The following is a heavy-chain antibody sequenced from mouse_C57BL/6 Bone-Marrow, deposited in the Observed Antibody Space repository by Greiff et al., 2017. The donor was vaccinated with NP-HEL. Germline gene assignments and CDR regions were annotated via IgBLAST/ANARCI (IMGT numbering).Heavy chain of an antibody. J-gene: IGHJ2*01. Sequence: EVKVVESGGDLVKPGGSLKLSCAASGFTFSSYGMSWVRQTPDKRLEWVATISSGGSYTYYPDSVKGRFTISRDNAKNTLYLQMSSLKSEDTAMYYCARRGRERYYFDYWGQGTTLTVSS. CDR1: GFTFSSYG. CDR3: ARRGRERYYFDY. V-gene: IGHV5-6*02. CDR2: ISSGGSYT. D-gene: IGHD3-3*01.